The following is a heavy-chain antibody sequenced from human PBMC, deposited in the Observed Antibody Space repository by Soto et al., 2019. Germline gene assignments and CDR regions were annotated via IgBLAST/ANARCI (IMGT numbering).Heavy chain of an antibody. V-gene: IGHV1-69*01. J-gene: IGHJ6*02. CDR1: GGTFSSSA. Sequence: QVQRVQSGAEVKKPGSSVNVSCQASGGTFSSSAISWVRQAPGQVLEWMGGISPISDTTNYAQKFQGRVTITADESTSTAYMELSSLRSEDTDVYYCARSQGSSTSLEIYYYYYYGMDVWGQGTTVTVSS. D-gene: IGHD2-2*01. CDR3: ARSQGSSTSLEIYYYYYYGMDV. CDR2: ISPISDTT.